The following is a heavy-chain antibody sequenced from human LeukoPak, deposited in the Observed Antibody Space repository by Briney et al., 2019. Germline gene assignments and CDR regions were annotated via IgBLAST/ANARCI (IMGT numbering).Heavy chain of an antibody. CDR2: ISGSGGST. CDR1: GFTFSSYG. Sequence: PGGTLRLSCAASGFTFSSYGMSWVRQAPGKGLEWVSAISGSGGSTYYADSVKGRFTISRDNSKNTLYLQMNSLRAEDTAVYYCAKHMVRGVIPDYWGQGTLVTVSS. V-gene: IGHV3-23*01. D-gene: IGHD3-10*01. CDR3: AKHMVRGVIPDY. J-gene: IGHJ4*02.